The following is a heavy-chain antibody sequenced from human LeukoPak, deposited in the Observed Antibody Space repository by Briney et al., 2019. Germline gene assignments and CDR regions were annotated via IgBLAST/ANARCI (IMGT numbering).Heavy chain of an antibody. V-gene: IGHV3-23*01. Sequence: GGSLRLSCAASGFTFGSYAMTWVRQAPGKGLEWVSAISSSVSLTYYADAVKGRFTVSRDNSKNTLYLQMNSLRAEDTAVYYCAKAVGFDWYWHYWGQGTLVTVSS. CDR2: ISSSVSLT. J-gene: IGHJ4*02. D-gene: IGHD3-9*01. CDR3: AKAVGFDWYWHY. CDR1: GFTFGSYA.